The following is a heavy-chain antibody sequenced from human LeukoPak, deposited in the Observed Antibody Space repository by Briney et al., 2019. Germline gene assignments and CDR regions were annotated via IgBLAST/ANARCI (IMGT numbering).Heavy chain of an antibody. CDR2: IYHSGST. CDR3: ASLNFDWLMKEFDY. J-gene: IGHJ4*02. Sequence: SETLSLTCTVSGYSISSGYYWGWIRQPPGKGLEWIGSIYHSGSTYYNPSLKSRVTISVDTSKNQFSLKLSSVTAADTAVYYCASLNFDWLMKEFDYWGQGTLVTVSS. D-gene: IGHD3-9*01. CDR1: GYSISSGYY. V-gene: IGHV4-38-2*02.